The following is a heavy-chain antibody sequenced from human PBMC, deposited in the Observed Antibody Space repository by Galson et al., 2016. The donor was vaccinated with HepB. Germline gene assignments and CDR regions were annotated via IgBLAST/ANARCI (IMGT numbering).Heavy chain of an antibody. CDR2: ISTSGTNT. V-gene: IGHV3-11*04. Sequence: SLRLSCAASGFTFGDYYMTWIRQAPGKGLGWVSYISTSGTNTYYADSVKGRFTISRDNSKNTLYLEMTSLREEDTAVYYCAREPSNTGYYYLDHWGRGALVTVSS. D-gene: IGHD3-9*01. CDR3: AREPSNTGYYYLDH. CDR1: GFTFGDYY. J-gene: IGHJ4*02.